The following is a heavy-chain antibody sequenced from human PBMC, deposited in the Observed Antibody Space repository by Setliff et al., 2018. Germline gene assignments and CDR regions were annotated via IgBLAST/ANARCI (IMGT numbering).Heavy chain of an antibody. D-gene: IGHD6-25*01. V-gene: IGHV4-34*01. Sequence: SETLSLTCAVYGGSFSGYHWSWIRQPPGKGLEWIGEISHSGDPNYNPSLKSRVTISLDTSKNQFSLKLTSVTAADTAVYYCVGRDFSGGDSWGHGTLVTVSS. J-gene: IGHJ5*01. CDR3: VGRDFSGGDS. CDR2: ISHSGDP. CDR1: GGSFSGYH.